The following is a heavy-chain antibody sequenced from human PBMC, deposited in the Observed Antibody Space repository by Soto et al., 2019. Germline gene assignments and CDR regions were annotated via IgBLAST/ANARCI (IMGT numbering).Heavy chain of an antibody. CDR3: ARNLNYDHYYYAMDI. J-gene: IGHJ6*02. CDR2: IYPGDSDT. V-gene: IGHV5-51*01. Sequence: GESLKISCKGSGYSFTSYWIGWARQMPGKGLEWMGIIYPGDSDTRYSPSFQGHVTISADKSISTAYLQWSSLRASDTAIYYCARNLNYDHYYYAMDIWGQGTTVTVSS. CDR1: GYSFTSYW. D-gene: IGHD3-3*01.